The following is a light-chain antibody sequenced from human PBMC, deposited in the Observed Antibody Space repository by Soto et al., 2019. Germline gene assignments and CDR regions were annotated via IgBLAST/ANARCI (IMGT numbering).Light chain of an antibody. V-gene: IGLV2-14*01. CDR3: NSYTRESTGV. CDR1: SSDVGGYNY. J-gene: IGLJ1*01. CDR2: EVS. Sequence: QSALTQPAAVSGSPGQSITISCTGTSSDVGGYNYVSWYQQHPGKAPKLIIYEVSNRPSGVSNRFSGSKSGNTASLTISGLQAEDVADYYCNSYTRESTGVFGTGTKVTVL.